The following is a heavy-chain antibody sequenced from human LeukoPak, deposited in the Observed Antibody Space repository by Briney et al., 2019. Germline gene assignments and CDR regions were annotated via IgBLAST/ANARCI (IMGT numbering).Heavy chain of an antibody. CDR3: ARALFSSDTAMVALDY. V-gene: IGHV3-13*01. Sequence: QSGGSLRLSCAASGFTFSSYDMHWVRQATGKGLEWVSAIGTAGDTYYPGSVKGRFTISRENAKNSLYLQMNSLRAGDTAVYYCARALFSSDTAMVALDYWGQGTLVTVSS. CDR1: GFTFSSYD. CDR2: IGTAGDT. J-gene: IGHJ4*02. D-gene: IGHD5-18*01.